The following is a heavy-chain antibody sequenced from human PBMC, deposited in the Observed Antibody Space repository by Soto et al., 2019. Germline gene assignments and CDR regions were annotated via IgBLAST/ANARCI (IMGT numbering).Heavy chain of an antibody. J-gene: IGHJ4*02. Sequence: QVQLQESGPGLVKPSGTLSLTCSVSGGSVSSDAYYWSWLRQPPGQTLEWIGFILSGGGTSTNPSLRSRLSISVDTSRTQFSLRLTSVTASDTGVYFCAKGFSSGWYVDSWGRGTLVTVSS. V-gene: IGHV4-61*08. CDR1: GGSVSSDAYY. CDR2: ILSGGGT. CDR3: AKGFSSGWYVDS. D-gene: IGHD6-19*01.